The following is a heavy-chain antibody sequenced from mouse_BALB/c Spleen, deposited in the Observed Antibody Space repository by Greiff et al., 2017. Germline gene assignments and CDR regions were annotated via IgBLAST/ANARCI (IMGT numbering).Heavy chain of an antibody. CDR2: ISSGGSYT. D-gene: IGHD1-1*01. CDR3: ARVITTALYYAMDY. Sequence: EVQLVESGGGLVKPGGSLKLSCAASGFTFSSYAMSWVRQSPEKRLEWVAEISSGGSYTYYPDTVTGRFTISRDNAKNTLYLEMSSLRSEDTAMYYCARVITTALYYAMDYWGQGTSVTVSS. J-gene: IGHJ4*01. CDR1: GFTFSSYA. V-gene: IGHV5-9-4*01.